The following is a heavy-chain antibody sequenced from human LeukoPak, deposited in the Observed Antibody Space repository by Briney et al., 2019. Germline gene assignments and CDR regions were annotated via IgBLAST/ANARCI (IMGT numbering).Heavy chain of an antibody. CDR1: GDSMTSSSYE. CDR3: ASRGSYYPARH. D-gene: IGHD1-26*01. Sequence: PSETLSLTCTVSGDSMTSSSYEWAWIRQTPGKGLEWIGTISYSGSTDYNPSLKSRVTISVDTSKNQFSLRLISVTAADTAVYYCASRGSYYPARHWGQGTLVTVSS. J-gene: IGHJ4*02. CDR2: ISYSGST. V-gene: IGHV4-39*07.